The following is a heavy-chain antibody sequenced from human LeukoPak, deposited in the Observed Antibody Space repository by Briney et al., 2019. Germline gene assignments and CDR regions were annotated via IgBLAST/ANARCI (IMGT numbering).Heavy chain of an antibody. CDR1: LGSIRSYDYH. Sequence: PSETLSLTCTVSLGSIRSYDYHWTLIRQPPGKGLEWIGSIYYSGGTYYKPSLKSRVTISVDLSNNPFSMKMNDVTAADTAVYYCARHGVSGYYYVDYWGQGTLVTVSS. D-gene: IGHD6-25*01. V-gene: IGHV4-39*01. J-gene: IGHJ4*02. CDR2: IYYSGGT. CDR3: ARHGVSGYYYVDY.